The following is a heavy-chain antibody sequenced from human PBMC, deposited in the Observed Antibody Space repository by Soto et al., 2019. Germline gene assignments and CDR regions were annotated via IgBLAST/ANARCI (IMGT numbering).Heavy chain of an antibody. J-gene: IGHJ4*02. D-gene: IGHD3-3*01. CDR1: GFPLTTSGVG. V-gene: IGHV2-5*02. Sequence: QITLNESGPTQVKPRQTLTLTCTFSGFPLTTSGVGVGWMRQSPGKAPEWLALIYWDDDKRYSPSLKSRLTITKDTSKNQVVLTMADLDPADTATYYCAHRVLRTVFGLVTTTAIYFDFWGQGTPVAVSS. CDR3: AHRVLRTVFGLVTTTAIYFDF. CDR2: IYWDDDK.